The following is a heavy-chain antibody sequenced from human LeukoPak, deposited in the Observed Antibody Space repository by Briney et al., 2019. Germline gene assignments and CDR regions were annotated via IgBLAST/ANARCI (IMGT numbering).Heavy chain of an antibody. CDR3: ARHRALRFLEWLPHSDHFDY. V-gene: IGHV4-39*01. CDR1: GGSISSSSYY. D-gene: IGHD3-3*01. CDR2: IYYSGST. Sequence: PSETLSLTCTVSGGSISSSSYYWGWIRQPPGKGLEWIGSIYYSGSTYYNPSLKSRVTISVDTSKNQFSLKLSSVTAADTAVYHCARHRALRFLEWLPHSDHFDYWGQGTLVTVSS. J-gene: IGHJ4*02.